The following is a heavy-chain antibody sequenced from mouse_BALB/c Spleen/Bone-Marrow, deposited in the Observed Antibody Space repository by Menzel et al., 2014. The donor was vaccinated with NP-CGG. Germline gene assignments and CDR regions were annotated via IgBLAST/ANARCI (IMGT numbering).Heavy chain of an antibody. J-gene: IGHJ2*01. D-gene: IGHD1-1*01. CDR1: GFDFSRYW. CDR2: INPDSRTI. V-gene: IGHV4-1*02. Sequence: EVKLMESEGGLVQPGGSLKLSCAASGFDFSRYWMSWVRQAPGKGLEWIGEINPDSRTINYSPSLKDKFIISRDNAKNTLYLRLNKVRSEDTALYYCARPDYYGYLNYWDQGTTLTVSS. CDR3: ARPDYYGYLNY.